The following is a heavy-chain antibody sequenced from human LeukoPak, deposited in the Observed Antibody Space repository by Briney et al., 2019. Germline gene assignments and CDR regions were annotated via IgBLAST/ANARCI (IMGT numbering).Heavy chain of an antibody. Sequence: RASVKVSCKASGGTFSSYAISWVRQAPGQGLEWMGGIIPIFGTANYAQKFQGRVTITTDESTSTAYMELSSPRSEDTAVYYCARVRSNYDFWSGYSGYYYMDVWGKGTTVTVSS. V-gene: IGHV1-69*05. CDR1: GGTFSSYA. CDR2: IIPIFGTA. CDR3: ARVRSNYDFWSGYSGYYYMDV. J-gene: IGHJ6*03. D-gene: IGHD3-3*01.